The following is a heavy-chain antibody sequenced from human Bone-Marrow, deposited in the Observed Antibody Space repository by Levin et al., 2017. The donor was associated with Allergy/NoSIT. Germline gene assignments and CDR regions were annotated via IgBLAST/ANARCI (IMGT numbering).Heavy chain of an antibody. D-gene: IGHD2-15*01. CDR2: ISSSSSYI. Sequence: GESLKISCAASGFTFSSYSMNWVRQAPGKGLEWVSSISSSSSYIYYADSVKGRFTISRDNAKNSLYLQMNSLRAEDTAVYYCARDEGYCSGGSCYPMIDYWGQGTLVTVSS. J-gene: IGHJ4*02. V-gene: IGHV3-21*01. CDR3: ARDEGYCSGGSCYPMIDY. CDR1: GFTFSSYS.